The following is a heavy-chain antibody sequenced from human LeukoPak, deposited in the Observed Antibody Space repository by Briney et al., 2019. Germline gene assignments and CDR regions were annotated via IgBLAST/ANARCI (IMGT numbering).Heavy chain of an antibody. CDR1: GFTFSSYG. CDR2: IRYDGINK. CDR3: ARKTDSGGQGDY. Sequence: PGGSLRLSCAPSGFTFSSYGMHWVRQAPGKGLEWVAFIRYDGINKYYADSVKGRFTISRDNSKNTLYLQMNSLRAEDTAVYYCARKTDSGGQGDYWGPGTLVTVSS. J-gene: IGHJ4*02. D-gene: IGHD3-22*01. V-gene: IGHV3-30*02.